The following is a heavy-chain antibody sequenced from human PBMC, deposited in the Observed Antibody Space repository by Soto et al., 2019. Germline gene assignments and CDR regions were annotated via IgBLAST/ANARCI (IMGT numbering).Heavy chain of an antibody. J-gene: IGHJ4*02. CDR3: SRENVTEGRLRGEDS. CDR2: LIPLFDTA. CDR1: GDTFNKFA. V-gene: IGHV1-69*12. Sequence: QVQLVQSGAEVKMPGSSVKVSCKASGDTFNKFAFSWVRQAPGQGLEWMGALIPLFDTANYAQKFQGRVSLTGDEYTSRAYMELSRLRSADTDVYYCSRENVTEGRLRGEDSGGQGTLVVVSS. D-gene: IGHD2-21*01.